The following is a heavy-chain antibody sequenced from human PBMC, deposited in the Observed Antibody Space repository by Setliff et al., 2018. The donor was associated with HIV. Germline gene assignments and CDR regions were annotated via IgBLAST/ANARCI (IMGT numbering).Heavy chain of an antibody. CDR3: ARLFRWLQFPDRFDS. CDR1: GGSIGSSSYY. V-gene: IGHV4-39*07. D-gene: IGHD6-19*01. CDR2: IYYSGST. Sequence: SLTCTVSGGSIGSSSYYWGWIRQPPGKGLEWIGSIYYSGSTYYNPSLKSRVTISVDTSKNQFSLKLSSVTAADTAVYYCARLFRWLQFPDRFDSWGQGALVTVSS. J-gene: IGHJ4*02.